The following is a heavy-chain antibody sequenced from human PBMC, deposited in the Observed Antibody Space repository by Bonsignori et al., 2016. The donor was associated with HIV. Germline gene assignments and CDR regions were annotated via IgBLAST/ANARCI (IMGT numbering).Heavy chain of an antibody. V-gene: IGHV3-11*01. CDR2: ISSSGSTI. D-gene: IGHD2-21*01. Sequence: WIRQPPGKGLEWVSYISSSGSTIYYADSVKGRFTISRDNAKNSLYLQMNSLRAEDTAVYYCARGGIHSDAFDIWGQGTMVTVSS. J-gene: IGHJ3*02. CDR3: ARGGIHSDAFDI.